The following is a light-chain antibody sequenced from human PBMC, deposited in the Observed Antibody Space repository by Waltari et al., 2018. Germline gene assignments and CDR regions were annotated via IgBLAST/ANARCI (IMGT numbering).Light chain of an antibody. CDR2: DVT. Sequence: QSALTQPRSVSGSPGQSVTISCTGTSNDVGGYHYVSWYQHHPGEVPKLIIYDVTQRPSGVPDRFSGSKSGNTASLTISGLQADDEADYYCSSYCGTYFVFGGGTRLTFL. J-gene: IGLJ2*01. V-gene: IGLV2-11*01. CDR3: SSYCGTYFV. CDR1: SNDVGGYHY.